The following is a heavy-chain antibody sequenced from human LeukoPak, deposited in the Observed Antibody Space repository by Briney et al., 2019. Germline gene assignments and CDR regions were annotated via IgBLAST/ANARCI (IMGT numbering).Heavy chain of an antibody. CDR1: GYSFTNYY. CDR2: LNPGGGSR. CDR3: AREIGPIQLHLWGSAFDY. J-gene: IGHJ4*02. Sequence: ASVKVSCKASGYSFTNYYLHWVRQAPGQGLEWMGILNPGGGSRNYAQKFQGRVTMTRDTSTSTVYMELSSLRSEDTAVYYCAREIGPIQLHLWGSAFDYWGQGTLVTVSS. D-gene: IGHD5-18*01. V-gene: IGHV1-46*01.